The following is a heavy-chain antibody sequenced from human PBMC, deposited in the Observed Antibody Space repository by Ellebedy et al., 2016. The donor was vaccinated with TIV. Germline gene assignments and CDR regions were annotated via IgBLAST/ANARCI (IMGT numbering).Heavy chain of an antibody. CDR1: GFIFSTYS. V-gene: IGHV3-48*04. Sequence: GESLKISCAASGFIFSTYSMNWVRQAPGKGLEWVSFITSDSTTIFYAGSVKGRFTISRDNAKNSLFLQINSLRAEDTAVYYCVRGRSIAAAGTPAPDYWGQGTLVTVSS. CDR2: ITSDSTTI. CDR3: VRGRSIAAAGTPAPDY. D-gene: IGHD6-13*01. J-gene: IGHJ4*02.